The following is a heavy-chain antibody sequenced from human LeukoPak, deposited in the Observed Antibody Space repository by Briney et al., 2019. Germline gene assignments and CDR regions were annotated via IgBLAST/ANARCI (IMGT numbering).Heavy chain of an antibody. CDR2: IYWDDDK. CDR1: GFSLSTSGVG. CDR3: AHSSSGWPEKTLDY. Sequence: SGPTLVNRTQTLTLTCTFSGFSLSTSGVGVGWIRQPPGKALEWLALIYWDDDKRYRPSLTSRLTITKDPSKIQVVLTMTNMDPVDTAIYYCAHSSSGWPEKTLDYWGQGTLVTVSS. V-gene: IGHV2-5*02. D-gene: IGHD6-19*01. J-gene: IGHJ4*02.